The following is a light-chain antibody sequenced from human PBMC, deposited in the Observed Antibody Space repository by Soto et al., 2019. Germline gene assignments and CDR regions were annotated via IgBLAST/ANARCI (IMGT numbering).Light chain of an antibody. CDR2: EIS. Sequence: EIVLTQSPVTLSLSPGERATLSCRASQSVSSYLAWYQQKPGQAPRLLMYEISNRATGVPARFSGSGSGTDFTLTISSLEPEDFAVYYCQSRNKWPPIFTFGPGTKVDIK. CDR1: QSVSSY. V-gene: IGKV3-11*01. CDR3: QSRNKWPPIFT. J-gene: IGKJ3*01.